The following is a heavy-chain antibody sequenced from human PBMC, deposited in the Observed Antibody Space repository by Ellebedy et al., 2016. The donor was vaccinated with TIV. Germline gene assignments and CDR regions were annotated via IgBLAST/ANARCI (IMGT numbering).Heavy chain of an antibody. V-gene: IGHV3-7*01. Sequence: GESLKISXAASGFTFRNYLMTWVRQAPGKGLEWVANIEQGGSGGSYVDSVKGRFTISRDNAKNSLYLQMNSLRAEDTAVYYCAGRGYWGQGTLVTVSS. CDR1: GFTFRNYL. J-gene: IGHJ4*02. CDR3: AGRGY. CDR2: IEQGGSGG. D-gene: IGHD3-10*01.